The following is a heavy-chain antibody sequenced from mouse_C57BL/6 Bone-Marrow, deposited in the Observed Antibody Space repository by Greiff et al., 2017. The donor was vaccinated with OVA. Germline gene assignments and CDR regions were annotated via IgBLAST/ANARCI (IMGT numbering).Heavy chain of an antibody. Sequence: EVQLQQSGPELVKPGASVKIPCKASGYTFTDYNMDWVKQSHGKSLEWIGDINPNNGGTNYNQKFKGKATLTVDKSSSTAYMELRMLTSEDTAVYYCAKGDCDSWCAFGGQGKRVTVTA. CDR1: GYTFTDYN. CDR3: AKGDCDSWCAF. CDR2: INPNNGGT. J-gene: IGHJ3*01. D-gene: IGHD2-13*01. V-gene: IGHV1-18*01.